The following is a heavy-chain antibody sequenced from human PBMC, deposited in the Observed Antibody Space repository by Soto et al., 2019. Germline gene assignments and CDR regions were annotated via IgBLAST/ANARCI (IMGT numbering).Heavy chain of an antibody. D-gene: IGHD3-22*01. J-gene: IGHJ4*02. V-gene: IGHV3-48*03. CDR2: ISTSGDTI. CDR3: AREPYYYDSSGYPGYFDY. CDR1: GFTFSGYE. Sequence: LRLSCAASGFTFSGYEMNWVRQAPGKGLEWISYISTSGDTIYSADSVKGRFTISRDNAQNSLYLQMNSLRVEDTAVYYCAREPYYYDSSGYPGYFDYWGQGTLVTVSS.